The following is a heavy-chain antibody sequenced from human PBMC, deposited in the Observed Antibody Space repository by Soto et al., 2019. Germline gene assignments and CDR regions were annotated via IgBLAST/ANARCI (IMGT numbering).Heavy chain of an antibody. CDR2: ISYDGKNK. J-gene: IGHJ6*02. D-gene: IGHD4-17*01. V-gene: IGHV3-30*03. Sequence: QVHLVESGGGVVQPGMSLRLSCAASGFTFRTQGMHWVRQAPGKGLEWVAGISYDGKNKHYADSVKGRFTISRDNSKNTLYLQMSSLRAEDTAMYYCARDKVGDYGGRHYYYYGSDVWGQGTTSPSP. CDR3: ARDKVGDYGGRHYYYYGSDV. CDR1: GFTFRTQG.